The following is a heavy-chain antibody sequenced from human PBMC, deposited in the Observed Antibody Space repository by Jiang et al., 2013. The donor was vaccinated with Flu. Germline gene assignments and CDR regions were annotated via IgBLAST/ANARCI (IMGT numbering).Heavy chain of an antibody. CDR2: IRFDGSTT. Sequence: GGGGGPAWGSLRLSCAASGFSFSYYAMYWVRQPSGKGLEWLASIRFDGSTTSYADSVKGRFTISRDNSKNTLLLQMNSLRAEDTALYYCARCVGYDGAEGMGWWYFDFWGQGTLVTVSS. D-gene: IGHD2-15*01. CDR1: GFSFSYYA. V-gene: IGHV3-30*02. CDR3: ARCVGYDGAEGMGWWYFDF. J-gene: IGHJ4*02.